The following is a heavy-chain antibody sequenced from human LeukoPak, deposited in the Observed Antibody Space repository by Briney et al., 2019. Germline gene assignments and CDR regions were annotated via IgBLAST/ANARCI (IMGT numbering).Heavy chain of an antibody. CDR3: ARARGTSFTMVRGVTGFDQ. CDR1: GDTFNGYY. V-gene: IGHV1-2*04. CDR2: INPKRGGT. D-gene: IGHD3-10*01. J-gene: IGHJ4*02. Sequence: GTVSVSCEASGDTFNGYYIHWVRQAPGKGLEGMGWINPKRGGTSNAQKFQGWVTMTSDTSITTAYMQLSRLTSDDTAVYFCARARGTSFTMVRGVTGFDQSGQGTLVTVSS.